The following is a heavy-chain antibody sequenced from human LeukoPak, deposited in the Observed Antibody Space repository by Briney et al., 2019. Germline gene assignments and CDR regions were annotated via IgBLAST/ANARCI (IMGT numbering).Heavy chain of an antibody. J-gene: IGHJ5*02. Sequence: PGRSLRLSCEVSGFTFSNYWMHWVRQVPGKRLVWVSRLTGDARRPTSAHSVKGRSTISRDNAKSTLYLQMNSLAAENPAVCCCARAEHYYYGTSGYRTVMPRAFAPWGQGTLVTVSS. CDR2: LTGDARRP. D-gene: IGHD3-22*01. CDR3: ARAEHYYYGTSGYRTVMPRAFAP. V-gene: IGHV3-74*03. CDR1: GFTFSNYW.